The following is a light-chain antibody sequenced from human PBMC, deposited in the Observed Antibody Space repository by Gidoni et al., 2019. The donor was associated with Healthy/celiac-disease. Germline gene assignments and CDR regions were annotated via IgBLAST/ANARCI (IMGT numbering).Light chain of an antibody. V-gene: IGKV1-39*01. J-gene: IGKJ1*01. CDR3: QKSYSTLWT. CDR2: AAS. CDR1: QSISSY. Sequence: DIQMTQSPSSLSASVGDRVTITCRASQSISSYLYWYQQKPGKAPKLLIYAASSLQSGVPSRFSGSGSGTDFTLTISSLQHEDFATYYCQKSYSTLWTFXQXTKVEIK.